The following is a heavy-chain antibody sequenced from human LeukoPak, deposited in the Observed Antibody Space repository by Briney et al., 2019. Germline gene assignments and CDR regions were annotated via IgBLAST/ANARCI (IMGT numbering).Heavy chain of an antibody. CDR2: IKQDGGEA. CDR3: ARAPPRHYYDNTEYYFDY. CDR1: GFTFSSYG. D-gene: IGHD3-22*01. V-gene: IGHV3-7*01. Sequence: GGSLRLSCAASGFTFSSYGMHWVRQAPGKGLAWVANIKQDGGEAYHVDSVKGRFTISRDNAKSSLFLQMNSLRAEDSAVYYCARAPPRHYYDNTEYYFDYWGQGTLVTVSS. J-gene: IGHJ4*02.